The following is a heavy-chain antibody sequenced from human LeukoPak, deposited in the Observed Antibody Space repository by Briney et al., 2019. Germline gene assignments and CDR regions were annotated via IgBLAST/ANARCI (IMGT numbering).Heavy chain of an antibody. CDR1: GGSISSHY. CDR2: IYYSGST. J-gene: IGHJ6*03. D-gene: IGHD2-2*01. Sequence: PSETLSLTCTVSGGSISSHYWSWIRQPPGKGLEWIGYIYYSGSTNYNPSLKSRVTISVDTSKNQFSLKLSSVTAADTAVYYCAGTSYCSSTSCYFRGYYYYMDVWGKGTTVTVSS. V-gene: IGHV4-59*11. CDR3: AGTSYCSSTSCYFRGYYYYMDV.